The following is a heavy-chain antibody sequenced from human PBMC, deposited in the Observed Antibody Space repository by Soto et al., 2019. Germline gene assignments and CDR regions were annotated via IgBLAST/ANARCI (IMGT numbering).Heavy chain of an antibody. V-gene: IGHV4-39*01. Sequence: QMQLQESGPGLMKPSETLSLTCNVSVGSIRGSSHYWGWIRQPPGKGPEWIASMYYSGNSFYNPYGKSRVTISADTSKNQFSLRLTCVTAADTAVYYCARYDFYEGSGYYSHFHHWGQGTLVTVSS. CDR1: VGSIRGSSHY. J-gene: IGHJ1*01. D-gene: IGHD3-3*01. CDR3: ARYDFYEGSGYYSHFHH. CDR2: MYYSGNS.